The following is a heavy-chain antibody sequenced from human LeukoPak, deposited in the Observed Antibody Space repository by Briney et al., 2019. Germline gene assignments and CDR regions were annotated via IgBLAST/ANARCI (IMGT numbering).Heavy chain of an antibody. CDR3: ARAAEQWLVLALIDY. J-gene: IGHJ4*02. V-gene: IGHV3-21*01. Sequence: GGSLRLSCAASGFTFSSYAMSWVRQTPGKGLEWFSSISSSSSYIYYADSVKGRFTISRDNSKNTLYLQMNSLRAEDTAVYYCARAAEQWLVLALIDYWGQGTLVTVSS. D-gene: IGHD6-19*01. CDR1: GFTFSSYA. CDR2: ISSSSSYI.